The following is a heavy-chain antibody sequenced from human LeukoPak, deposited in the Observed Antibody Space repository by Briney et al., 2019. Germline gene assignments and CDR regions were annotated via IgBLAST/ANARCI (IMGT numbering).Heavy chain of an antibody. CDR1: GGSFSGYY. J-gene: IGHJ3*02. CDR3: ARVYGSGTEWFLGAFDI. V-gene: IGHV4-59*01. CDR2: IYYSGST. D-gene: IGHD3-10*01. Sequence: SETLSLTCAVYGGSFSGYYWSWIRQPPGKGLEWIGYIYYSGSTNYNPSLKSRVTISVDTSKNQFSLKLSSVTAADTAVYYCARVYGSGTEWFLGAFDIWGQGTMVTVSS.